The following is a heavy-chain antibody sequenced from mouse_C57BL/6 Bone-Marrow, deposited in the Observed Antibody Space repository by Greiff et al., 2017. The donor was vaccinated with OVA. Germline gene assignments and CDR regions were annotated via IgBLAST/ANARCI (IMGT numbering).Heavy chain of an antibody. V-gene: IGHV1-59*01. CDR1: GYTFTSYW. Sequence: QVQLQQPGAELVRPGTSVKLSCKASGYTFTSYWMHWVKQRPGQGLEWIGVIDPSDSYTNYNQKFKGKATLTVDTSSSTAYMRLSSLTSEDSAVYYCAMDGFDYWGQGTTLTVSS. CDR2: IDPSDSYT. CDR3: AMDGFDY. J-gene: IGHJ2*01.